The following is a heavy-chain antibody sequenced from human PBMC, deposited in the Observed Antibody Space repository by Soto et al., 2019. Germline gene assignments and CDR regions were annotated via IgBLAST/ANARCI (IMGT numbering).Heavy chain of an antibody. J-gene: IGHJ6*02. V-gene: IGHV4-30-4*01. CDR1: GGSISSGDYS. Sequence: QVQLQESGPGLVKPSQTLFLTCDVSGGSISSGDYSWSWIRQSPGKGLEWIGNIFHSGTTQYNPSLTSQTTMSIDTYQNQFSLRLSSGTDADTAVYYCARGSAPSNYSYYAMDVWVQGTTVTVSS. CDR3: ARGSAPSNYSYYAMDV. CDR2: IFHSGTT. D-gene: IGHD6-6*01.